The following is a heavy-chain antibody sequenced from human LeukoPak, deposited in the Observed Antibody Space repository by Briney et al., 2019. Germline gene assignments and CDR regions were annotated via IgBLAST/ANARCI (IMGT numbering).Heavy chain of an antibody. D-gene: IGHD3-10*01. CDR2: ISSSGSTI. J-gene: IGHJ4*02. Sequence: GGSLRLSCAASGFTFTSYWMSWVRQAPGKGLEWVSYISSSGSTIYYADSVKGRFTISRDNAKNSLYLQMNSLRAEDTAVYYCARPYYGSGRGGFDYWGQGTLVTVSS. CDR3: ARPYYGSGRGGFDY. CDR1: GFTFTSYW. V-gene: IGHV3-48*04.